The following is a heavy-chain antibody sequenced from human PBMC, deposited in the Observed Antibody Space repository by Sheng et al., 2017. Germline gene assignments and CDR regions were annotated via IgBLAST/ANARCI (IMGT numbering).Heavy chain of an antibody. Sequence: EVQLVESGGGLVQPGGSLRLSCAASGFTFSSYEMNWVRQAPGKGLEWVSYISSSGSTIYYADSVKGRFTISRDNAKNSLYLQMNSLRAEDTAVYYCARATRYCSSTSCPMLYYYYMDVWGQGTTVTVSS. CDR2: ISSSGSTI. J-gene: IGHJ6*03. CDR1: GFTFSSYE. CDR3: ARATRYCSSTSCPMLYYYYMDV. D-gene: IGHD2-2*01. V-gene: IGHV3-48*03.